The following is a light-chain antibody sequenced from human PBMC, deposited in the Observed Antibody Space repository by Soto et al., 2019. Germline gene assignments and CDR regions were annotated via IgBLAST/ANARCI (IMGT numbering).Light chain of an antibody. CDR1: QSVGTY. CDR3: QHRSNWPSWT. V-gene: IGKV3-11*01. J-gene: IGKJ1*01. CDR2: DAS. Sequence: EIVMTQSPATLSLSPGERATXXXXSSQSVGTYLAWYQHKPGQAPRLLIFDASKRATGIPARFSGSGSGTDFTLTISSLEPEDFAVYYCQHRSNWPSWTFGEGPRWIS.